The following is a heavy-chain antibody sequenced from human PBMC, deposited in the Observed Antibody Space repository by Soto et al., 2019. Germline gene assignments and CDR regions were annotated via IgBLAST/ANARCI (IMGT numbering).Heavy chain of an antibody. CDR1: GFTFSDYW. V-gene: IGHV3-74*01. CDR3: ARSAWRSYFDS. J-gene: IGHJ4*02. CDR2: IHNAGRST. Sequence: EVQLVESGGGLVQPGGSLRLSCAASGFTFSDYWMHWVRQAPGKGLMWISRIHNAGRSTDNADSVKGRFTISRDNARNTLDLQVNNQRAKDTAVDYCARSAWRSYFDSGGEGTLVTVSS.